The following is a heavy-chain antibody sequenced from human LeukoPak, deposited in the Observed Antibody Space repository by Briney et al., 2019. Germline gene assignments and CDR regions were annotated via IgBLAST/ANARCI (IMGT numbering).Heavy chain of an antibody. CDR1: GGSISRSSCY. CDR2: IYYSGST. CDR3: ARREGYFDY. Sequence: SETLSLTCTVSGGSISRSSCYWGWIRQPPGKGLEWIASIYYSGSTYYNPSLKSRVTISLDTSKSQFSPKLSSVTAADTAIYYCARREGYFDYWGQGNLVTVSS. V-gene: IGHV4-39*01. J-gene: IGHJ4*02.